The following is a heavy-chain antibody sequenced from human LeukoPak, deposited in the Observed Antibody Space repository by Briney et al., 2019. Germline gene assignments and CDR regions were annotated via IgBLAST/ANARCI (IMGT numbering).Heavy chain of an antibody. CDR2: IYHSGST. D-gene: IGHD2-15*01. Sequence: SETLSLTCTVSGGSISSGGYSWSWIRQPPGKGLEWIGYIYHSGSTYYNPSLKSRVTISVDRSKNQFSLKLSSVTAADTAVYYCARGNVVPDYWGQGTLVTVSS. CDR1: GGSISSGGYS. V-gene: IGHV4-30-2*01. CDR3: ARGNVVPDY. J-gene: IGHJ4*02.